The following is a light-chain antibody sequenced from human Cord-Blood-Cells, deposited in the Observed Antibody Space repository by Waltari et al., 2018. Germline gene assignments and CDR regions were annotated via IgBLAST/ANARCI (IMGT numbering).Light chain of an antibody. CDR2: EGS. J-gene: IGLJ1*01. CDR1: SSDVWSYNL. Sequence: QSALTQPASVSGSPGQSITISCTGTSSDVWSYNLFSWYQQHPGKAPKPMIYEGSKRPSGVSNRFSGSKSGNTASLTISGLQAEDEADYYCCSYAGSSTSYVFGTGTKVTVL. CDR3: CSYAGSSTSYV. V-gene: IGLV2-23*01.